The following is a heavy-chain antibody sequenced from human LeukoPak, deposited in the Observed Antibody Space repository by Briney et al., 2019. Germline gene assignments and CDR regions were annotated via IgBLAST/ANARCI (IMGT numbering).Heavy chain of an antibody. J-gene: IGHJ6*02. CDR3: ARVVPRLTVTTIANYYYYGMDV. V-gene: IGHV3-21*01. D-gene: IGHD4-11*01. Sequence: PGGSLRLSCAASGFTFSSYSMNWVRQAPGKGLEWVSSISSSSSYIYYADSVKGRFTISRDNAKNSLYLQMNSLRAEDTAVYYCARVVPRLTVTTIANYYYYGMDVWGQGTTVTVSS. CDR2: ISSSSSYI. CDR1: GFTFSSYS.